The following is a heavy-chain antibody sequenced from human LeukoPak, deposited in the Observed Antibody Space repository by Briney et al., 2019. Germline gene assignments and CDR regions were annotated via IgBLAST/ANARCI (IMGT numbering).Heavy chain of an antibody. Sequence: GGSLRLSCTGSGFTFSGYGMTWIRQAPGKGLEWVSGISGSGDKTYHADSVKGRFTISRDNSKNTLYLQMNSLRADDTALYYCGKDPNGDFVGGFDIWGQGTMVTVSS. D-gene: IGHD4-17*01. CDR2: ISGSGDKT. J-gene: IGHJ3*02. V-gene: IGHV3-23*01. CDR3: GKDPNGDFVGGFDI. CDR1: GFTFSGYG.